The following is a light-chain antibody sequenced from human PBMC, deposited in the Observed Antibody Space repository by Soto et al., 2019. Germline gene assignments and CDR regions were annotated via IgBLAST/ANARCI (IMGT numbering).Light chain of an antibody. J-gene: IGKJ5*01. V-gene: IGKV3-11*01. Sequence: EIVVTQSPATLSLSPGERATLSCRTSQSVSSYFAWYQQKPGRAPRLLIYDASSRATGIPARFIGSGSGTDFTLTISSLEPEDFAVYYCQQRSNWPITFGQGTRLEI. CDR2: DAS. CDR1: QSVSSY. CDR3: QQRSNWPIT.